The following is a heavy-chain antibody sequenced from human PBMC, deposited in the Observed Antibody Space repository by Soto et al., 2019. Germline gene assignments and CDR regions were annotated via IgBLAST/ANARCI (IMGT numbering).Heavy chain of an antibody. D-gene: IGHD6-19*01. Sequence: QVQLVQSGAEVKKPGSSVKVSCKASGGTFSSYAISWVRQAPGQGLEWMGGIIPIFGTANYAQKFQGRVTITADESTSTAYMALSRLRSEHTAVSYCSRAHQGGAVADKWGQGTLVTVSS. CDR2: IIPIFGTA. CDR1: GGTFSSYA. V-gene: IGHV1-69*01. CDR3: SRAHQGGAVADK. J-gene: IGHJ4*02.